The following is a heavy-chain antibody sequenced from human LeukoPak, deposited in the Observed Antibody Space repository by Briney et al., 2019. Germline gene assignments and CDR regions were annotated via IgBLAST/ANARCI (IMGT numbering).Heavy chain of an antibody. J-gene: IGHJ4*02. CDR3: ARTTLGYCSGGSCYSFDY. CDR1: GGSISSGDYY. CDR2: IYYSGST. Sequence: SQTLSLTCTVSGGSISSGDYYWSWIRQPPGKDLEWIGYIYYSGSTYYNPSLKSRVTISADTSKNQFSLKLSSVTAADTAVYYCARTTLGYCSGGSCYSFDYWGQGTLVTVSS. V-gene: IGHV4-30-4*01. D-gene: IGHD2-15*01.